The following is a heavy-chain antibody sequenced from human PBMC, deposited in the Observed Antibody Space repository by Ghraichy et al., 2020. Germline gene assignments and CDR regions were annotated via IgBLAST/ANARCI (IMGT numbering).Heavy chain of an antibody. V-gene: IGHV1-18*01. CDR1: GYSFSNYG. CDR2: ISGYNGNR. Sequence: ASVKVSCKASGYSFSNYGISWVRQAPGQGLEWVGWISGYNGNRYEAEMFQGRVTMTIDTATSTAYMELRSLRSDDTAVYYCARDWTYSDSTGDYYYGMDVWGQGTTVTVSS. D-gene: IGHD4-11*01. CDR3: ARDWTYSDSTGDYYYGMDV. J-gene: IGHJ6*02.